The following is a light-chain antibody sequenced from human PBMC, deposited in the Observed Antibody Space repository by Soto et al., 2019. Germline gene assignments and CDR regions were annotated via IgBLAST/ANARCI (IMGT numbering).Light chain of an antibody. CDR3: QQYGNSWT. V-gene: IGKV3-20*01. Sequence: DIVLTQSPGTLSLSPGERATLSCRASQSVNSNYLAWYQQKPGQAPRLLIFGASTRATGISDRFRGSGSGTDFTLTINRLEPEDFAVYYCQQYGNSWTFGQGTKVEIK. J-gene: IGKJ1*01. CDR1: QSVNSNY. CDR2: GAS.